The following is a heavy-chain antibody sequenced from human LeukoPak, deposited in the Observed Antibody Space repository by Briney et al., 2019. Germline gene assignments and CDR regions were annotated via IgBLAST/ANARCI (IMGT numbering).Heavy chain of an antibody. CDR1: GFTFTSSA. J-gene: IGHJ6*02. V-gene: IGHV1-58*02. CDR2: IVVGSSNT. CDR3: AATIAADTVYYGMDA. Sequence: GASVKVSCKASGFTFTSSAMQWVRQARGQRLEWIGWIVVGSSNTNYAQKFQERVTITWDMSTSTAYMELSSLRSEDTAVYYCAATIAADTVYYGMDAWGQGTTVTVSS. D-gene: IGHD6-13*01.